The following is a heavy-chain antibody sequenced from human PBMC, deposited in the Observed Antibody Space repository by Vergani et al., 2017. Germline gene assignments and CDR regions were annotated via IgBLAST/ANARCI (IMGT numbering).Heavy chain of an antibody. CDR1: GFTFDTYT. CDR2: ISSGGGEI. D-gene: IGHD3-10*01. V-gene: IGHV3-23*01. Sequence: EVQLLESGGGLVQPGGSRRLSCAGAGFTFDTYTMAYVRQAPGKGLEWVATISSGGGEIFYSDSVKGRFTISRDNSKNTLLLQMNSLKDEDTAVYYCATALGLYYLHGEYFQYWGRGTLVSVSS. CDR3: ATALGLYYLHGEYFQY. J-gene: IGHJ1*01.